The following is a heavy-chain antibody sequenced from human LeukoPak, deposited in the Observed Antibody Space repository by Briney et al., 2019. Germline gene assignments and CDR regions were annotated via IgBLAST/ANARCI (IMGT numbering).Heavy chain of an antibody. CDR3: VRDCLDRSISCPEY. CDR2: IWYDGSNK. CDR1: GFTFSSYG. J-gene: IGHJ3*01. Sequence: PGGSLRLSCAASGFTFSSYGMHWVRQAPGKGLEWVAVIWYDGSNKYYADTVKGRFTISRDNSKNTMNLQMNSLRAEDTAVYYCVRDCLDRSISCPEYWGQGTMVTVSS. D-gene: IGHD6-13*01. V-gene: IGHV3-33*01.